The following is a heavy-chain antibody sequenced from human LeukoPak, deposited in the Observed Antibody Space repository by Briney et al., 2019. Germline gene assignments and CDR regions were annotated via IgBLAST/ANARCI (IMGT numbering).Heavy chain of an antibody. J-gene: IGHJ4*02. CDR3: AKDRAYYYDSSGLDY. CDR1: GFIFSRYL. Sequence: GGSLRLSCTASGFIFSRYLMHWVRQAPGKGLVWVSRINNDGSSAHYADSVKGRFTISRDNAKNTLYLQMNSLRAEDTAVYYCAKDRAYYYDSSGLDYWGQGTLVTVSS. CDR2: INNDGSSA. D-gene: IGHD3-22*01. V-gene: IGHV3-74*01.